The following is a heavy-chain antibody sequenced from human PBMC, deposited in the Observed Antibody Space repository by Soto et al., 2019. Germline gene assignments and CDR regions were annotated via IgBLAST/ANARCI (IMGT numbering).Heavy chain of an antibody. CDR3: ARSNSYYYDSSGWNWFDP. Sequence: SETLSLTCTVSGGPISSHYWSWIRQPPGKGLEWIGYIYYRESTYYHPSLKSRVTISVDTSKNQFSLKLSSVTAADTALYYCARSNSYYYDSSGWNWFDPWGQGTLVTVSS. CDR1: GGPISSHY. V-gene: IGHV4-30-4*01. CDR2: IYYREST. D-gene: IGHD3-22*01. J-gene: IGHJ5*02.